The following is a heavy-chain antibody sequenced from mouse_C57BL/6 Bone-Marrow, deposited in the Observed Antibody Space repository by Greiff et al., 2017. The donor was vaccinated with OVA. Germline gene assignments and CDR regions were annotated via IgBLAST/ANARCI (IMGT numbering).Heavy chain of an antibody. Sequence: VQLKESGAELVRPGSSVKLSCKTSGYTFTSYGINWVKQRPGQGLEWIGYIYIGNGYTEYNEKFKGKATLASDTSSSTAYMQLSSLTSEDSAIYVCARSYYSNSAWFDYWGQGTLVTVSA. J-gene: IGHJ3*01. CDR2: IYIGNGYT. CDR1: GYTFTSYG. D-gene: IGHD2-5*01. CDR3: ARSYYSNSAWFDY. V-gene: IGHV1-58*01.